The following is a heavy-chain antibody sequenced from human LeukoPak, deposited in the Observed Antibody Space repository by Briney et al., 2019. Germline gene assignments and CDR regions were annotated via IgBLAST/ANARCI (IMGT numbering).Heavy chain of an antibody. V-gene: IGHV1-8*03. CDR2: MNPNSGNT. CDR3: ARFRDCGGDCYPAGFDY. CDR1: GYTFTSYD. J-gene: IGHJ4*02. D-gene: IGHD2-21*02. Sequence: ASVKVSCKASGYTFTSYDINWVRQATGQGLEWMGWMNPNSGNTGYAQKFQGRVTITRNTSISTAYMELSSLRSEDTAMYYCARFRDCGGDCYPAGFDYWGQGTLVTVSS.